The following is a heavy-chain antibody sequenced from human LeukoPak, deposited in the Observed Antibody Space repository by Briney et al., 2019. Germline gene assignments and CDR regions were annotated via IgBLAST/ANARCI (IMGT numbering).Heavy chain of an antibody. J-gene: IGHJ5*02. D-gene: IGHD6-19*01. V-gene: IGHV4-59*11. Sequence: PSETLSLTCTVSGVSINSHYWSWIRQSPGKGLEWIGFISYSGSTDYNPSLKSRVTISFDTSENQISLRLTSVTAADTAVYYCARDRGSGWYWFDPWGQGTLVTVSS. CDR2: ISYSGST. CDR1: GVSINSHY. CDR3: ARDRGSGWYWFDP.